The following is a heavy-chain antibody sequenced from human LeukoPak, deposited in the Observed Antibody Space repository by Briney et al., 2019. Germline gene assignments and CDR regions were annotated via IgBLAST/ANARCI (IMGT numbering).Heavy chain of an antibody. CDR1: GGSISSYY. Sequence: PSETLSLTCTVSGGSISSYYWSWIRQPPGKGLEWIGHIYYSGSTNYNPSLKSRVTISVDTSKNRFSLNLSSVTAADTAVYYCARRRVGGSFDYWGQGTLVTVSS. D-gene: IGHD1-26*01. CDR3: ARRRVGGSFDY. V-gene: IGHV4-59*08. CDR2: IYYSGST. J-gene: IGHJ4*02.